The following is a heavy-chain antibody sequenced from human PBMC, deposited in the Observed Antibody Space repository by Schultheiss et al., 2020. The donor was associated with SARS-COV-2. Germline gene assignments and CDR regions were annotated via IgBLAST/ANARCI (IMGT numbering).Heavy chain of an antibody. CDR3: ARGGSYGELLWYFDY. CDR1: GGSISSGGYY. V-gene: IGHV4-39*07. CDR2: IYHSGST. Sequence: SETLSLTCTVSGGSISSGGYYWSWVRQPPGKGLEWIGEIYHSGSTNYNPSLKSRVTISVDTSKNQFSLKLSSVTAADTAVYYCARGGSYGELLWYFDYWGQGTLVTVSS. D-gene: IGHD4-17*01. J-gene: IGHJ4*02.